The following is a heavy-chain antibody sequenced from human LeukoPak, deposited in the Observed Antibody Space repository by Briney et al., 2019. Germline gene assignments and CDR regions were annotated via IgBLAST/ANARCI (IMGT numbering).Heavy chain of an antibody. CDR1: GGSISSYY. CDR3: ARRYDFWSGYADYYYYMDV. CDR2: IYFSGST. V-gene: IGHV4-59*01. J-gene: IGHJ6*03. D-gene: IGHD3-3*01. Sequence: SQTLSLTCTVSGGSISSYYWSWIRQPPGKGLEWIGYIYFSGSTNYYPSLKSRVTISVDTSKNQFSLKLSSVTAADTAVYYCARRYDFWSGYADYYYYMDVWGKGTTVTVSS.